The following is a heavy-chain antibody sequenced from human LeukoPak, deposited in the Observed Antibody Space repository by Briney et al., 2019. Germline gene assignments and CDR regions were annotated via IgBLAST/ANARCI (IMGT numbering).Heavy chain of an antibody. V-gene: IGHV3-30*07. J-gene: IGHJ3*02. CDR2: ISYDGSDQ. Sequence: GGSLRLSCAASGFTFTTYSIHWLRQAPGKGPEWVARISYDGSDQYYADSVKGRFSISRDNAKNSLYLQMHSLRAEDTAVYYCARGSLTIFPGLGGLSAFDIWGQGTMVTASS. CDR3: ARGSLTIFPGLGGLSAFDI. D-gene: IGHD3-3*01. CDR1: GFTFTTYS.